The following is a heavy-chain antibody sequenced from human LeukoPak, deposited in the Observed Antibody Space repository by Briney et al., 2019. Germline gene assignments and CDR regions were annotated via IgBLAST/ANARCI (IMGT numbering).Heavy chain of an antibody. V-gene: IGHV3-21*01. CDR3: ARGDPDCSSTSCPSYYYGMDV. Sequence: GGSLRLSCAASGFTFSSYSMNWVRQAPGKGLEWVSSISSSSSYIYYADSVKGRFTISRDNAKNSLYLQMNSLGAEDTAVYYCARGDPDCSSTSCPSYYYGMDVWGQGTTVTVSS. J-gene: IGHJ6*02. D-gene: IGHD2-2*01. CDR1: GFTFSSYS. CDR2: ISSSSSYI.